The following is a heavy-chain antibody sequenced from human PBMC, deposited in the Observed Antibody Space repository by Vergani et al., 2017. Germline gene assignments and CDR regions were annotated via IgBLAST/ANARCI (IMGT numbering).Heavy chain of an antibody. Sequence: QVQLQESGPGLVKPSETLSLTCTVSGGSISSYYWSWIRQPPGKGLVWIGYIYYSWSTNYNPSLKSRVTISVDTSTNQFSLKLSSVTAADTAVYYCAREGYSSSSFDYWGQGTLVTVSS. CDR2: IYYSWST. CDR3: AREGYSSSSFDY. D-gene: IGHD6-6*01. CDR1: GGSISSYY. V-gene: IGHV4-59*01. J-gene: IGHJ4*02.